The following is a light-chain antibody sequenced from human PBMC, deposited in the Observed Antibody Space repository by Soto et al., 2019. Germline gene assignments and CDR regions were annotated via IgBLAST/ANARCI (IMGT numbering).Light chain of an antibody. CDR3: QQYTHYCPWT. Sequence: DIQMTQSPSTLSASVGDRVTITCRASQSINHWLAWYQQKSGKAPNLQIYDASNLETGVPSRFSGSGSGTEFTLTISSLQPDEFATYYCQQYTHYCPWTFGQGTKVVIK. CDR2: DAS. V-gene: IGKV1-5*01. J-gene: IGKJ1*01. CDR1: QSINHW.